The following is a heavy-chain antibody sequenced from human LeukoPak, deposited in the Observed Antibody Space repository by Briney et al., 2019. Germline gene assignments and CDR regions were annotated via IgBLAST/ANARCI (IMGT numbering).Heavy chain of an antibody. CDR1: GYTFTSYG. Sequence: ASVKVSCKASGYTFTSYGISWVRQAPGQGLEWMGWISAYNGNTNYAQKLQGRVTMTRDTSTSTVYMELSSLRSEDTAVYYCAQSGSQGNAFDIWGQGTMVTVSS. J-gene: IGHJ3*02. CDR2: ISAYNGNT. D-gene: IGHD1-26*01. CDR3: AQSGSQGNAFDI. V-gene: IGHV1-18*01.